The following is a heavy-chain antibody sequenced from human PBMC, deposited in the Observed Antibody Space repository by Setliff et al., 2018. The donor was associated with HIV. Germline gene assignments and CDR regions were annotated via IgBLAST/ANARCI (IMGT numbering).Heavy chain of an antibody. D-gene: IGHD3-16*02. CDR3: ARAYYDSVWGSHRYRFYYIDY. Sequence: GASVKVSCKASGGTFSSYGISWVRQAPGQGLERMGGITPISGTANYAQKFQGGVTIAADEFTSTAYMELSSLRSEDTAVYYCARAYYDSVWGSHRYRFYYIDYWGQGSLVTVSS. J-gene: IGHJ4*02. V-gene: IGHV1-69*13. CDR1: GGTFSSYG. CDR2: ITPISGTA.